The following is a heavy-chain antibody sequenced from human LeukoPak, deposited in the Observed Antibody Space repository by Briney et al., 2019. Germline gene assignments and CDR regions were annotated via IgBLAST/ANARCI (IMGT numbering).Heavy chain of an antibody. CDR2: IYPGDSDT. V-gene: IGHV5-51*01. D-gene: IGHD2-2*03. Sequence: GESLQISCKGSGYRFTSYWIAWVRQMPGKGLEWMGIIYPGDSDTRYRPPFQGQVTISADKSISTAFLQWSSLKASDTAMYFCARLGYCGSSSCYAPDFWGQGTLVTVSS. J-gene: IGHJ4*02. CDR1: GYRFTSYW. CDR3: ARLGYCGSSSCYAPDF.